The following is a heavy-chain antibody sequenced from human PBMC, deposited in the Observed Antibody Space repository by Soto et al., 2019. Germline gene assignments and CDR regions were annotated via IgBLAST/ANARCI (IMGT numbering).Heavy chain of an antibody. Sequence: GESLKISWKGSGYSFTSYWIGWVRQMPGKGLEWMGIIYPGDSDTRYSPSFQGQVTISADKSISTAYLQWSSLKASDTAMYYCARLRYYDSSGPSHFDYWGQGTLVTVPS. D-gene: IGHD3-22*01. J-gene: IGHJ4*02. CDR2: IYPGDSDT. CDR3: ARLRYYDSSGPSHFDY. CDR1: GYSFTSYW. V-gene: IGHV5-51*01.